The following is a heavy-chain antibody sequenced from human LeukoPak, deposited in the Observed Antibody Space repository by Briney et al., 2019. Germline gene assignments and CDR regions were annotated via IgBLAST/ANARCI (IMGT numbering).Heavy chain of an antibody. D-gene: IGHD1-26*01. CDR2: IYPGDSDT. CDR3: ARRMYSGSYDAFDI. CDR1: RYSFTSSW. J-gene: IGHJ3*02. V-gene: IGHV5-51*01. Sequence: GESLKISCQGPRYSFTSSWIGWVPQMPGKGLGWMGIIYPGDSDTRYSPSFKGQVIISADKSISTAYLQWSSLKASDTAMYYCARRMYSGSYDAFDIWGQGTMVTVSS.